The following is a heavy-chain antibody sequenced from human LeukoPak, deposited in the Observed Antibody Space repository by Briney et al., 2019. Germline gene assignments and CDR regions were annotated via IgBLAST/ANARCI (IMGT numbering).Heavy chain of an antibody. CDR1: GFTFSSYA. CDR3: AKALGGWSSSYFDY. D-gene: IGHD6-13*01. Sequence: PGGSPRLSCAASGFTFSSYAMSWVRQAPGKGLEWVSAISGSGGSTYYADSVKGRFTISRDNSKNTLYLQMNSLRAEDTAVYYCAKALGGWSSSYFDYWGQGTLVTVSS. CDR2: ISGSGGST. J-gene: IGHJ4*02. V-gene: IGHV3-23*01.